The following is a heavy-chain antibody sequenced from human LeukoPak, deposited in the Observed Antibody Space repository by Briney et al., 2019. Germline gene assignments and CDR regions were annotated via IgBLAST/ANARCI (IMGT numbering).Heavy chain of an antibody. Sequence: PGGSLRLSCAASGFTFSNAWMSWVRQAPGKGLEWVGRINSKTDGGTTDYAAPVKGRFTISRDDSKNTLYLQMNSLKTEDTAVYYCTTDYYGSGSYPDAFDIWGRGTMVTVSS. V-gene: IGHV3-15*01. D-gene: IGHD3-10*01. CDR3: TTDYYGSGSYPDAFDI. CDR2: INSKTDGGTT. J-gene: IGHJ3*02. CDR1: GFTFSNAW.